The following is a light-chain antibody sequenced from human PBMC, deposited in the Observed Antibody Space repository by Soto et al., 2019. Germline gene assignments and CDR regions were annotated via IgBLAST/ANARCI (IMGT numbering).Light chain of an antibody. J-gene: IGKJ2*01. CDR1: HDIKNY. CDR2: DAY. CDR3: QQFDFLPPYT. Sequence: DIQLTQSPPALSASEGDRVTITCQASHDIKNYLNWYQQKPGNAPKLLIYDAYNLERVGPSRFSGSGTGTDFTFTIGSLQPEDVATDYCQQFDFLPPYTGGQGTRVEIK. V-gene: IGKV1-33*01.